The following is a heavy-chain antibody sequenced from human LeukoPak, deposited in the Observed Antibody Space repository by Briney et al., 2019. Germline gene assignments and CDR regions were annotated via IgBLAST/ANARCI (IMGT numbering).Heavy chain of an antibody. CDR2: ISGPGGGT. Sequence: GGSLRLSCAASGFTFSNYAMSWVRQAPGKGLEWVSAISGPGGGTYYADSVKGRFTLSRDNSKNMVHLQMNSLRAEDTAVYYCAKDSLPTIVGATRFDYWGQGTLVTVSS. J-gene: IGHJ4*02. D-gene: IGHD1-26*01. CDR3: AKDSLPTIVGATRFDY. V-gene: IGHV3-23*01. CDR1: GFTFSNYA.